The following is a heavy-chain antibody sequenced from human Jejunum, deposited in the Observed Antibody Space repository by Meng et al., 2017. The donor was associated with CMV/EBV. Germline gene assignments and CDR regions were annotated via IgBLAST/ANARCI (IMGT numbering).Heavy chain of an antibody. Sequence: LSCGASGFTVTNSWMHWVRQVPGKGLVWVSRLTHDGKTTYADFVKGRFTISRDDGTNTLYLQMNSLTAEDSALYSCARDGSYSLDYWGQGTLVTVSS. V-gene: IGHV3-74*03. CDR3: ARDGSYSLDY. D-gene: IGHD1-26*01. CDR2: LTHDGKTT. J-gene: IGHJ4*02. CDR1: GFTVTNSW.